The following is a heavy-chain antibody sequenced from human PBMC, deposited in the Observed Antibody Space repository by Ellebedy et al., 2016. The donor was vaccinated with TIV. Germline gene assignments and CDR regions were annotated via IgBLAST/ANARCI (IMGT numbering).Heavy chain of an antibody. CDR3: TRVKLGDRADYRLDY. CDR2: FFYSGRT. CDR1: GGSISSSSYY. D-gene: IGHD4/OR15-4a*01. Sequence: SETLSLTXTVSGGSISSSSYYWGWIRQPPGKGLEWIGSFFYSGRTFYNPSLKSRVTISVDTSKNQFSLKVSSVTAADTAVYYCTRVKLGDRADYRLDYWGQGTQVTVSS. J-gene: IGHJ4*02. V-gene: IGHV4-39*02.